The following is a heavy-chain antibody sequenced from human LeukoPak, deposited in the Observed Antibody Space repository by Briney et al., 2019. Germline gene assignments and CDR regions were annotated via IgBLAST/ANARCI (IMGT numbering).Heavy chain of an antibody. J-gene: IGHJ5*02. V-gene: IGHV1-18*01. CDR1: GYTFTSYG. CDR2: ISAYNGNT. CDR3: ARERGYCSSTSCYTGMRRWFDP. Sequence: ASVKVSCKASGYTFTSYGIGWVRQAPGQGLEWMGWISAYNGNTNYAQKLQGRVTMTTDTSTSTAYMELRSLRSDDTAVYYCARERGYCSSTSCYTGMRRWFDPWGQGTLVTVSS. D-gene: IGHD2-2*02.